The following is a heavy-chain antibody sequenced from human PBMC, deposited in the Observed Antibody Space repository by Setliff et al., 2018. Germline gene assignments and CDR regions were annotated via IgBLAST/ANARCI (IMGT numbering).Heavy chain of an antibody. D-gene: IGHD6-19*01. CDR1: GGSISNHY. V-gene: IGHV4-59*11. Sequence: SETLSLTCSVSGGSISNHYWSWIRQPPGKGLEWIGYIYDNGNTNYNPSLKSRVTISVDTSKKQFSLKLSSVTAADTAVYYCAREQWLDPPGYYYMDVWAKGTTVTVSS. CDR3: AREQWLDPPGYYYMDV. CDR2: IYDNGNT. J-gene: IGHJ6*03.